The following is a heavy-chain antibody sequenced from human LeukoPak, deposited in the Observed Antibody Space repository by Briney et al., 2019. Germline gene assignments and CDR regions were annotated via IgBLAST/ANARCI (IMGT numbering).Heavy chain of an antibody. D-gene: IGHD2-15*01. CDR3: AKISARYCSGGSCYFDY. J-gene: IGHJ4*02. Sequence: ASVKVSCTASGYTFTSYGISWVRQAPGQGLEWMGWISAYNGNKNYAQKLQGRVTMTTDTSTSTAYMELRSLRSDDTAVYYCAKISARYCSGGSCYFDYWGQGTLVTVSS. V-gene: IGHV1-18*01. CDR2: ISAYNGNK. CDR1: GYTFTSYG.